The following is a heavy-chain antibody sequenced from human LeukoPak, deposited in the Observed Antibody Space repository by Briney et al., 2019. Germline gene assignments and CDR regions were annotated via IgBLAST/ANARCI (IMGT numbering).Heavy chain of an antibody. V-gene: IGHV3-21*01. CDR2: ISSSSSYI. Sequence: NPGGSLRLSCAVSGFTFSSYSMSWVRQAPGEGLEWVSFISSSSSYIYNADSVKGRFTISRDNAKNSLFLQMNSLRAEDTAVYYCARGNTIIGMVHFDHWGQGTLVTVSS. D-gene: IGHD3-9*01. J-gene: IGHJ4*02. CDR3: ARGNTIIGMVHFDH. CDR1: GFTFSSYS.